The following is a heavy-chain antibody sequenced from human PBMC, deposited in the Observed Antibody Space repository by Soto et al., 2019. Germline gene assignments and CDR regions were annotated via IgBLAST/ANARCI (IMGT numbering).Heavy chain of an antibody. CDR1: GFTFSSYG. D-gene: IGHD2-15*01. CDR3: ARNLEGYCSGGSCVSYDRMDAFDI. Sequence: GGSLRLSCAASGFTFSSYGMHWVRQAPGKGLEWVAVISYDGSNKYYADSVKGRFTISRDNSKNTLYLQMNSLRAEDTAVYYCARNLEGYCSGGSCVSYDRMDAFDIWGQGTMVTVSS. J-gene: IGHJ3*02. CDR2: ISYDGSNK. V-gene: IGHV3-30*03.